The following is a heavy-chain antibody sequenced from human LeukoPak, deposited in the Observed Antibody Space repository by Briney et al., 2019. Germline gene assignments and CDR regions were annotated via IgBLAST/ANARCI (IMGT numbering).Heavy chain of an antibody. V-gene: IGHV4-59*01. CDR3: ARHGGSVDDAFDI. CDR1: GGSISSYY. D-gene: IGHD4-23*01. Sequence: PSETLSLTCTVSGGSISSYYWSWIRQPPGKGLEWIGYIYYSGSTNYNPSLKSRDTISVDTSKNQFSLKLSSVTAADTAVYYCARHGGSVDDAFDIWGQGTMVTVSS. J-gene: IGHJ3*02. CDR2: IYYSGST.